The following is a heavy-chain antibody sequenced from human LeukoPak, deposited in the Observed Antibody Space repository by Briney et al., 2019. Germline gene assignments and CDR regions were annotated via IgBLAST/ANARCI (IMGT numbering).Heavy chain of an antibody. D-gene: IGHD3-10*01. Sequence: GGSRRLSCLGSGFGFSNYWMTWLRQAPGEGLEWVANIKEDGSVIYYADSVKGRFTNSRDNAKNSVYLQMNSLRVEDTALYYCATGRWFGEFAGSAFEDWGQGTLVTVSS. CDR2: IKEDGSVI. J-gene: IGHJ4*02. V-gene: IGHV3-7*01. CDR3: ATGRWFGEFAGSAFED. CDR1: GFGFSNYW.